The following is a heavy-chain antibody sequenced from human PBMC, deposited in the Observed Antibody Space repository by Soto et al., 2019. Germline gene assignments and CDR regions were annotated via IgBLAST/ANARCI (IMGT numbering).Heavy chain of an antibody. CDR1: GGSISSYY. CDR3: ARGVYNSNFRIDY. J-gene: IGHJ4*02. D-gene: IGHD6-19*01. Sequence: SETLSLTCTVSGGSISSYYCSWIRQPPGKGLEYIGYIYYSGSTNYNPSLKSRVTISVDTSKNQFSLKLSSVTAADTAVYHCARGVYNSNFRIDYWGQGTLVTVSS. CDR2: IYYSGST. V-gene: IGHV4-59*01.